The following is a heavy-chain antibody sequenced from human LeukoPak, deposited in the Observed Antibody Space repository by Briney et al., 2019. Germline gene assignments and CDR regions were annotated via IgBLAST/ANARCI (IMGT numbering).Heavy chain of an antibody. CDR3: ASAIAVAGTDY. CDR1: GFTFSSYE. J-gene: IGHJ4*02. V-gene: IGHV3-48*03. Sequence: GGSLRLSCAASGFTFSSYEMNWVRQAPGKGLEWVSYISSSGSTIYYADSVKGRFTISRDNAKNSLYLQMNSLRAEDTAVYYCASAIAVAGTDYWGQGTLVTVSS. D-gene: IGHD6-19*01. CDR2: ISSSGSTI.